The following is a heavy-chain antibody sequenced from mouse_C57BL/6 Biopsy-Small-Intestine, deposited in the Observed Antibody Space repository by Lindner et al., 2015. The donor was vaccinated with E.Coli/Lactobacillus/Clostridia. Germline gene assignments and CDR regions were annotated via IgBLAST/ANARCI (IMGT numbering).Heavy chain of an antibody. Sequence: VQLQESGAELVRPGTSVKMSCKASGYTFTNYWIGWAKQRPGHGLEWIGDIYPGGGYTNYNEKFKGKATLTADKSSSTAYMQSSSLTSEDSAIYYCARTKQDAMDYWGQGTSVTVSS. CDR1: GYTFTNYW. CDR2: IYPGGGYT. CDR3: ARTKQDAMDY. J-gene: IGHJ4*01. V-gene: IGHV1-63*01.